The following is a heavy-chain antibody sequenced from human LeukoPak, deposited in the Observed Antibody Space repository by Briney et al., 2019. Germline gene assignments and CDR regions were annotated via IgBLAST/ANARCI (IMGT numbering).Heavy chain of an antibody. CDR2: ISSNGGST. V-gene: IGHV3-64*01. D-gene: IGHD2-2*01. CDR3: AREEYSYYSSTSCYGPFDY. Sequence: GGSLRLSCAASGFTFSSYAMHWVRQAPGKGLEYVSAISSNGGSTYYANSVKGRFTISRDNSKNTLCLQMGSLRAEDMAVYYCAREEYSYYSSTSCYGPFDYWGQGTLVTVSS. J-gene: IGHJ4*02. CDR1: GFTFSSYA.